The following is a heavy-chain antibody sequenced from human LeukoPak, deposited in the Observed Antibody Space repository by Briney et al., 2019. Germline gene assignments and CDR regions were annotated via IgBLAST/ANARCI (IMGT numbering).Heavy chain of an antibody. CDR1: GFTLRSYG. J-gene: IGHJ4*02. CDR3: ARDPGGIHSY. Sequence: TGGSLRLSCAASGFTLRSYGMHWVRQAPGKGLEWVAVIWYDGSNKYYADSVQGRFTISRDNSKNTVYLQVNSLRVEDTAVYYCARDPGGIHSYWGQGTLVTVSS. CDR2: IWYDGSNK. V-gene: IGHV3-33*01. D-gene: IGHD1-26*01.